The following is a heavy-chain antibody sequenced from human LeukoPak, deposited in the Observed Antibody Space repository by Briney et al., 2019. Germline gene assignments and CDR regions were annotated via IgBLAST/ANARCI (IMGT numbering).Heavy chain of an antibody. D-gene: IGHD5-24*01. CDR2: TNHSGST. CDR3: ARESGRWLQFYFDY. J-gene: IGHJ4*02. Sequence: PSETLSLTCAVYGGSFSGYYWSWIRQPPGKGLEWIGETNHSGSTNYNPSLKSRVTISVDTSKNQFSLKLSSVTAADTAVYYCARESGRWLQFYFDYWGQGTLVTVSS. V-gene: IGHV4-34*01. CDR1: GGSFSGYY.